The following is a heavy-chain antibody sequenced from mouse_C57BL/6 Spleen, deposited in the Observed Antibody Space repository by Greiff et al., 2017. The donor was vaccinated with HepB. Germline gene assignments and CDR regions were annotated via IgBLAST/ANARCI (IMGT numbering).Heavy chain of an antibody. CDR1: GFTFSDYY. Sequence: EVNVVESEGGLVQPGSSMKLSCTASGFTFSDYYMAWVRQVPEKGLEWVANINYDGSSTYYLDSLKSRFIISRDNAKNILYLQMSSLKSEDTATYYCARATHEGYFDVWGTGTTVTVSS. CDR2: INYDGSST. V-gene: IGHV5-16*01. J-gene: IGHJ1*03. CDR3: ARATHEGYFDV.